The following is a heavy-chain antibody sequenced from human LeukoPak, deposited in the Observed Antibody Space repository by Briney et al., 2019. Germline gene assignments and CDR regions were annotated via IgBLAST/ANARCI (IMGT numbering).Heavy chain of an antibody. CDR3: ARERYYDILTGLDY. CDR2: INHSGST. J-gene: IGHJ4*02. CDR1: GGSFSGYY. D-gene: IGHD3-9*01. V-gene: IGHV4-34*01. Sequence: SETLSLTCAVYGGSFSGYYWSRIRQPPGKGLEWIGEINHSGSTNYNPSLKSRVTISVDTSKNQFSLKLSSVTAADTAVYYCARERYYDILTGLDYWGQGTLVTVSS.